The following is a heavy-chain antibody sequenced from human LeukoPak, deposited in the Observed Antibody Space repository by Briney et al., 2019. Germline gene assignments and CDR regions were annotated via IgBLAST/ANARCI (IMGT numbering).Heavy chain of an antibody. CDR1: GYSFTSHY. CDR2: INPSGSST. CDR3: AKNWMTAVVTPVLDY. J-gene: IGHJ4*02. Sequence: ASVKVSCKASGYSFTSHYMHWVRQAPGQGLEWLGLINPSGSSTLYAQKFQGRVTMTRDMSTTTDYMEMSSLRSEDTAVYYCAKNWMTAVVTPVLDYWGQGTLVTVSS. D-gene: IGHD4-23*01. V-gene: IGHV1-46*01.